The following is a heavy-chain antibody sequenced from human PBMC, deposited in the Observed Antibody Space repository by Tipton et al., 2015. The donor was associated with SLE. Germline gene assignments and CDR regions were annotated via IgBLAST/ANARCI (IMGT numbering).Heavy chain of an antibody. CDR3: TAGEIQLWLEGNAFDI. J-gene: IGHJ3*02. CDR2: IKSKTDGGTT. V-gene: IGHV3-15*01. CDR1: GFTFSNAW. Sequence: SLRLSCAASGFTFSNAWMSWVRQAPGKGLEWVGRIKSKTDGGTTDYAAPVKGRFTISRDDSKNTLYLQMNSLKTEDTAVYYRTAGEIQLWLEGNAFDIWGQGTMVTVSS. D-gene: IGHD5-18*01.